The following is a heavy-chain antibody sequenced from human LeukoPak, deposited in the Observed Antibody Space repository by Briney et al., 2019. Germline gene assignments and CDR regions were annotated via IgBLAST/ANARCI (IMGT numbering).Heavy chain of an antibody. CDR3: PKRLNSVSYYAAFDI. Sequence: GGTLRLSCAASGFTFSSYAMTWVRRAPGKGLEWVSVISGGGGSTYYADSVEGRFTISRDNSKNTLYLQMNSLRAEDTAVYYCPKRLNSVSYYAAFDIWGQGTMVTVSS. V-gene: IGHV3-23*01. CDR2: ISGGGGST. J-gene: IGHJ3*02. CDR1: GFTFSSYA. D-gene: IGHD1-26*01.